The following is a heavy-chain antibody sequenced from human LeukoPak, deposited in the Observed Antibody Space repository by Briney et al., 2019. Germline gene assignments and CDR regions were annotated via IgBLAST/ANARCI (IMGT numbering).Heavy chain of an antibody. Sequence: GSLRLSCAASGFTFSAYWMSWVRHAPGKGLEWVANIRQDGSEKSYVESVKGRFTISRDNSKNTLYLQMNSLRAEDTAVYYCAGHHQAYSRTYWGQGTLVTVSS. CDR2: IRQDGSEK. J-gene: IGHJ4*02. CDR1: GFTFSAYW. V-gene: IGHV3-7*01. CDR3: AGHHQAYSRTY. D-gene: IGHD6-13*01.